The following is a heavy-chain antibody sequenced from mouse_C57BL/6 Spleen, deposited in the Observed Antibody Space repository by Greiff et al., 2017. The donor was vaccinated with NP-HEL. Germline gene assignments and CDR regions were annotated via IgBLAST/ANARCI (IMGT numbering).Heavy chain of an antibody. CDR1: GFTFSSYA. Sequence: EVNVVESGGGLVKPGGSLKLSCAASGFTFSSYAMSWVRQTPEKRLEWVATISDGGSYTYYPDNVKGRFTISRDNAKNNLYLQMSHLKSEDTAMYYCALLYGNYGYFDVWGTGTTVTVSS. CDR3: ALLYGNYGYFDV. CDR2: ISDGGSYT. V-gene: IGHV5-4*03. D-gene: IGHD2-1*01. J-gene: IGHJ1*03.